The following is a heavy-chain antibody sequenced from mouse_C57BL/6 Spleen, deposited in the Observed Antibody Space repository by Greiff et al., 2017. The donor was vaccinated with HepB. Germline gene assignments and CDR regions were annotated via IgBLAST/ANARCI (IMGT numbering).Heavy chain of an antibody. CDR3: ARDTVVATRGYFDV. D-gene: IGHD1-1*01. CDR2: ILPSIGRT. Sequence: VQLQESGSELRSPGSSVKLSCKDFDSEVFPIAYMSWVRQKPGHGFEWIGGILPSIGRTIYGEKFEDKATLDADTLSNTAYLELNSLTSEDSAIYYCARDTVVATRGYFDVWGTGTTVTVSS. J-gene: IGHJ1*03. V-gene: IGHV15-2*01. CDR1: DSEVFPIAY.